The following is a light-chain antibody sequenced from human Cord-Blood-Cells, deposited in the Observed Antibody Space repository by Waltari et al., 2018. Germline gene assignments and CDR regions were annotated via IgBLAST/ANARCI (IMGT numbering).Light chain of an antibody. Sequence: IQMTQSPSSLSASVGDRVTITCRASQSISSYLNWYQQKPGKAPKLLIYAASSLQSGVPSRFSGSGSGTDFTLTISSLQPEDFATYYCQQIYSTPYTFGQGTKLEIK. CDR1: QSISSY. J-gene: IGKJ2*01. CDR3: QQIYSTPYT. CDR2: AAS. V-gene: IGKV1-39*01.